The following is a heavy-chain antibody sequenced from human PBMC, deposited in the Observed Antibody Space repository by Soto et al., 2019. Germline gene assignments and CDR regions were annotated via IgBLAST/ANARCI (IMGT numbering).Heavy chain of an antibody. V-gene: IGHV3-7*01. CDR1: GFTFSNYW. CDR2: IKQDGSEK. D-gene: IGHD6-19*01. CDR3: ARGGGWLYADY. Sequence: GGSLRLSCAASGFTFSNYWMSWVRQAPGKGLEWVANIKQDGSEKYYVDSVKGRFTISRDNAKNSLYLQMNSLRAEDTAVYYCARGGGWLYADYWGQGTLVTVS. J-gene: IGHJ4*02.